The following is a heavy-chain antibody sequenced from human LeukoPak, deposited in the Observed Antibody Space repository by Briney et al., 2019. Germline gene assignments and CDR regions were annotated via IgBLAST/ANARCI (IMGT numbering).Heavy chain of an antibody. J-gene: IGHJ5*02. CDR2: ISGSGGST. Sequence: GGSLRLSCAASGFTFSSYAMSWVRQAPGKGLEWVSAISGSGGSTYYADSVKGRFTISRDNSKNTVYLQMNSLRAEDTAVYYCARTYYYGSFEKNRFDPWGQGTLVTVSS. D-gene: IGHD3-10*01. CDR3: ARTYYYGSFEKNRFDP. V-gene: IGHV3-23*01. CDR1: GFTFSSYA.